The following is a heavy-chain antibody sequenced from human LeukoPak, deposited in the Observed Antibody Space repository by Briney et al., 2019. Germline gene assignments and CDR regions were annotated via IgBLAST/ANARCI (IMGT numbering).Heavy chain of an antibody. J-gene: IGHJ4*02. CDR3: ATDLLMVRGVQAARDY. Sequence: ASVKVSCKDSGYTLTELSMHWVRHAPGKGLEWMGGFDPEDGETIYAQKFQGRVTMTEDTSTDTAYMELSSLRSEDTAVYYCATDLLMVRGVQAARDYWGQGTLVTVSS. D-gene: IGHD3-10*01. V-gene: IGHV1-24*01. CDR2: FDPEDGET. CDR1: GYTLTELS.